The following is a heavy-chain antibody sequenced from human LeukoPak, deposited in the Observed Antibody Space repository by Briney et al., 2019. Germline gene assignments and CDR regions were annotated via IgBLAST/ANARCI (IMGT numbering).Heavy chain of an antibody. Sequence: ASVRVSCKTSGYTFTNYDINWVRQATGQGLEWMGWMNPNSGNTGYAQKFQGRVTMTRNTSISTAYMELSSLRSEDTAVYYCARPHCSSTDCHPPEWFDPWGQGTLVTVSS. CDR3: ARPHCSSTDCHPPEWFDP. J-gene: IGHJ5*02. D-gene: IGHD2-2*01. CDR2: MNPNSGNT. V-gene: IGHV1-8*01. CDR1: GYTFTNYD.